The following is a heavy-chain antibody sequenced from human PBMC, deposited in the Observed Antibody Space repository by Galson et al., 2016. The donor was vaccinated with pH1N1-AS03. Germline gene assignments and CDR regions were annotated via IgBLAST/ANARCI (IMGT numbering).Heavy chain of an antibody. J-gene: IGHJ4*02. V-gene: IGHV3-74*03. CDR2: ISPDGTSA. Sequence: AGRSLRLSCAASGFPFSTYWMHWVRQAPGKGLAWVSRISPDGTSALYADSVKGRFTIFRDNTQSTLYLQMDSLTAEDTAVYYCAKPRAADWQAFNYWGRGALVTVSS. CDR3: AKPRAADWQAFNY. D-gene: IGHD3-9*01. CDR1: GFPFSTYW.